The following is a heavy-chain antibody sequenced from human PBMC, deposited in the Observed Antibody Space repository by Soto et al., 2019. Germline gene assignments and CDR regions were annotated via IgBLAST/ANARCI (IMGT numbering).Heavy chain of an antibody. V-gene: IGHV4-59*01. CDR2: IYYSGST. Sequence: QVQLQESGPGLVKPSETLSLTCTVSGGSISSYYWSWIRQPPGKGLEWIGYIYYSGSTNYNPSLKSRVTISVDTSKNHFSLKLSSVTAADTAVYYCTRRLHAYYYYYMDVCVNGTTVTVSS. J-gene: IGHJ6*03. CDR1: GGSISSYY. D-gene: IGHD3-16*01. CDR3: TRRLHAYYYYYMDV.